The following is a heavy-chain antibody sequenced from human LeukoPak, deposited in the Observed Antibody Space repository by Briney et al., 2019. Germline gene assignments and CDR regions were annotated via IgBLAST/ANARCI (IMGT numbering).Heavy chain of an antibody. Sequence: PGGSPRVSCVASGFIFRDYAMGGVRQAPGKGLEWVSTISKSGDGMFYADSVKGRFTISRDNSKNTLNMHLNSLTAEDTAVYYCAKHNGWELHDYRFDYWGQGTLVTVSS. V-gene: IGHV3-23*01. J-gene: IGHJ4*02. CDR1: GFIFRDYA. CDR3: AKHNGWELHDYRFDY. CDR2: ISKSGDGM. D-gene: IGHD2-15*01.